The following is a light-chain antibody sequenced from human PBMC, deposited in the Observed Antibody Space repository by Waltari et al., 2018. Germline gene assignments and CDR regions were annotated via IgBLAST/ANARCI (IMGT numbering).Light chain of an antibody. CDR2: ANN. J-gene: IGLJ2*01. CDR3: ATWDDSLNGPV. Sequence: QSVLTQAPSASGTPGQRVTISCSGSTSDIGRNRVNWYQQLPGTAPNLLIYANNQRPSGVPDRFSGSKSGTSASLAIRGLQSDDEAAYYCATWDDSLNGPVFGGGTKLTVL. CDR1: TSDIGRNR. V-gene: IGLV1-44*01.